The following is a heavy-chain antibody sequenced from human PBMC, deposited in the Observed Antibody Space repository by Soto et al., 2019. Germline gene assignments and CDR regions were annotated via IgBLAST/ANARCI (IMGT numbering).Heavy chain of an antibody. J-gene: IGHJ5*02. CDR3: AATSGQNEGYKWFDH. D-gene: IGHD2-15*01. V-gene: IGHV1-8*01. CDR2: RTPNSGNT. Sequence: QVQLVQSRAEVKKDWASVTVSCKASGYTFNSYDINWVRQATGQGLEWMGWRTPNSGNTGYAQKFKGRVTMTRNSSISTAYKELSTLRSSETAVYYWAATSGQNEGYKWFDHWGQGTLVTVSS. CDR1: GYTFNSYD.